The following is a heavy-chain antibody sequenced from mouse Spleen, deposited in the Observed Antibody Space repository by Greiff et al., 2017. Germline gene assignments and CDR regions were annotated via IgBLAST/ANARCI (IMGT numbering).Heavy chain of an antibody. Sequence: QVQLQQSGAELVRPGASVKLSCKASGYTFTSYGISWVKQRPGQGLEWIGEIYPRSGNTYYNEKFKGKATLTADKSSSTAYMELRSLTSEDSAVYFCASITTVVEGYAMDYWGQGTTVTVSS. V-gene: IGHV1-81*01. J-gene: IGHJ4*01. CDR2: IYPRSGNT. CDR1: GYTFTSYG. D-gene: IGHD1-1*01. CDR3: ASITTVVEGYAMDY.